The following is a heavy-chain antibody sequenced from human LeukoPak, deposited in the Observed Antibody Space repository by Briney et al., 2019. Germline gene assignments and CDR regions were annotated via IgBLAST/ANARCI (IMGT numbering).Heavy chain of an antibody. CDR3: ARGASGIAFDI. J-gene: IGHJ3*02. CDR2: IKQDGSEK. Sequence: GGSLRLSCATTGFTFSSYWMSWVRQAPGKGLEWVANIKQDGSEKYYVDSVKGRFTISRDNAKNSLYLQMNSLRAEDTAVYYCARGASGIAFDIWGQGTMVTVSS. V-gene: IGHV3-7*01. D-gene: IGHD1-1*01. CDR1: GFTFSSYW.